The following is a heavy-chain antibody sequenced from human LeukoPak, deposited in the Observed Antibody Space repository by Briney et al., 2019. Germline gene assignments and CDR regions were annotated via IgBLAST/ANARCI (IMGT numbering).Heavy chain of an antibody. J-gene: IGHJ4*02. CDR2: INPNSGGT. V-gene: IGHV1-2*02. Sequence: ASVKVSCKASGYTFTGYYMHWVRQAPGQGLEWMGWINPNSGGTNYAQDFHGRVTMTRDTSISTAYMELTSLRSDDTAVYYCARASYSNYYFDFWGQGTLVTVSS. CDR3: ARASYSNYYFDF. D-gene: IGHD4-11*01. CDR1: GYTFTGYY.